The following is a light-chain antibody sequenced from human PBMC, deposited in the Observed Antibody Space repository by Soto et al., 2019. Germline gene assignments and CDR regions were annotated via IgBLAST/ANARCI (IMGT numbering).Light chain of an antibody. CDR3: ISYTPSTSTHWV. V-gene: IGLV2-14*01. CDR1: SSDVGDYNR. J-gene: IGLJ3*02. Sequence: QSALTQPASVSGSPGQSITISCTGTSSDVGDYNRVSWYQHHPGNAPKLLIFEVSNRPSGISHRFSAFKSGNTASLTISGLQAEDEADYYCISYTPSTSTHWVFGGWTKVTVL. CDR2: EVS.